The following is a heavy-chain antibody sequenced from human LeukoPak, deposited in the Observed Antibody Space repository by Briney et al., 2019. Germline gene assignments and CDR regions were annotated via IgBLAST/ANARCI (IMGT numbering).Heavy chain of an antibody. D-gene: IGHD2-15*01. V-gene: IGHV4-61*02. CDR2: IYTNGNT. Sequence: SQTLSLTCTVSGGSLSSGGYYWSWIRQPAGKGLEWIGRIYTNGNTNYNPSLKSRVTISVDTSKNQFSLKLSSVTAADMAVYYCASSGYCSGGSCYGGWFDPWGQGTLVTVSS. CDR1: GGSLSSGGYY. J-gene: IGHJ5*02. CDR3: ASSGYCSGGSCYGGWFDP.